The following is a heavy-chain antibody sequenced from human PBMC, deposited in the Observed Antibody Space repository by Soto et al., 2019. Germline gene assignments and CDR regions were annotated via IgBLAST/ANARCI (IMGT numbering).Heavy chain of an antibody. CDR3: ARVERGTATTVVDAFEV. V-gene: IGHV4-34*01. D-gene: IGHD1-1*01. CDR1: GGFVTSGSYY. Sequence: SETLSLTCAVYGGFVTSGSYYWSWIRQPPGKGLEWIGEMSHSGGTHFNPSLKSRVTISVDTSKNQFTLKMSSVTAADTALYYCARVERGTATTVVDAFEVWGPGTMVTVSS. J-gene: IGHJ3*01. CDR2: MSHSGGT.